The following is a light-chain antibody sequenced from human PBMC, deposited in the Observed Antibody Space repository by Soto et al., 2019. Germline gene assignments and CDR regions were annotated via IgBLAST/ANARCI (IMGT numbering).Light chain of an antibody. J-gene: IGKJ2*01. CDR1: QSVSSSY. CDR3: HQYGSPPNT. Sequence: EIVLTQSPGTLSLSPGERATLSCRASQSVSSSYLAWYQQKPGQAPRLLIYGASSGDTGIPDRFSGSGSGTDFTLTISRLEPEDFAVYYWHQYGSPPNTFGQGTKLDIK. V-gene: IGKV3-20*01. CDR2: GAS.